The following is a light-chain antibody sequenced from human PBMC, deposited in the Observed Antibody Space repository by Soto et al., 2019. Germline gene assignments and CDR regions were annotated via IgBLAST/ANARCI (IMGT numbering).Light chain of an antibody. CDR1: QDIGGY. Sequence: DIQMTQSPSSLSASVGDRVTITCRASQDIGGYLAWVQQKPGKAPKSLIYAASSLRGGVASKFRGIGSGTEFTLTIDSLQPEDFASYYCQQYKSRPYTFGQGTKLEI. J-gene: IGKJ2*01. CDR2: AAS. CDR3: QQYKSRPYT. V-gene: IGKV1-16*02.